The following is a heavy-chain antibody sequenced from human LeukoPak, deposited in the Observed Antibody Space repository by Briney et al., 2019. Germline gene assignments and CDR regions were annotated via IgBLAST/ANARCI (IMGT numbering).Heavy chain of an antibody. D-gene: IGHD5-18*01. V-gene: IGHV3-30-3*01. Sequence: GGSLRLSCVVSDFSFNRYLMHWVRQAPGKGLEWVTSISDDGTNKYYSGSVRGRFTISRDNSKSTLYLQMDSLRIEDTSMYYCVRGLWTAMGAGAYWGQGTLVAVSS. CDR1: DFSFNRYL. CDR2: ISDDGTNK. J-gene: IGHJ4*02. CDR3: VRGLWTAMGAGAY.